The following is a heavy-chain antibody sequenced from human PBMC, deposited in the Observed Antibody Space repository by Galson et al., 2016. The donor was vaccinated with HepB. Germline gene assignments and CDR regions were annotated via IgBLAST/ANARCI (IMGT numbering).Heavy chain of an antibody. CDR3: ARARGNNYAALEY. Sequence: ETLSLTCTVSGGSVRSDDCYWNWIRQPPGKGLEWTGYIDFSGRTNYNPSLKTRLTMSIDTPKNQISLKLSSVSAADTAVYYCARARGNNYAALEYWGQGTPVTVSS. CDR2: IDFSGRT. J-gene: IGHJ4*02. D-gene: IGHD3-22*01. CDR1: GGSVRSDDCY. V-gene: IGHV4-61*08.